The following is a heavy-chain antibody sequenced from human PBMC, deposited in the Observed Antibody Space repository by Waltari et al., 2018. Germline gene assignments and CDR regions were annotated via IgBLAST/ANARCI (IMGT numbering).Heavy chain of an antibody. D-gene: IGHD2-21*02. CDR1: CYSISSGYY. J-gene: IGHJ5*01. CDR2: IYHSGSN. Sequence: QVQLQESGPGLVKPSETLSLTCAVSCYSISSGYYWGWIRQPPGKGLEWIGSIYHSGSNYYNPTLKIPVTISVATSKNQLSLKLSCVTAADTAVYYCARHPPGEGDCNWFDPWGQGTLVTVSS. V-gene: IGHV4-38-2*01. CDR3: ARHPPGEGDCNWFDP.